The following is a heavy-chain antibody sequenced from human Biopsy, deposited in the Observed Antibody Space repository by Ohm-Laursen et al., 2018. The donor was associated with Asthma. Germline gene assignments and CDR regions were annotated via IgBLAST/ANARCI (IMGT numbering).Heavy chain of an antibody. Sequence: SLRLSCTASGFTFSSYGMHWVRQAPGKGLEWVAVISYDGSNKYYADSVKGRFTISRNNSKNTLYLQMNSLRAEDTAVYYCAKWDTYYDFWSGYYTRYNYYYYGMDVWGQGTTVTVSS. D-gene: IGHD3-3*01. CDR2: ISYDGSNK. CDR3: AKWDTYYDFWSGYYTRYNYYYYGMDV. V-gene: IGHV3-30*18. CDR1: GFTFSSYG. J-gene: IGHJ6*02.